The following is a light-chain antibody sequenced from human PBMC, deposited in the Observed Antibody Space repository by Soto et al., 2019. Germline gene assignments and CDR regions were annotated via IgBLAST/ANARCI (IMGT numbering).Light chain of an antibody. J-gene: IGKJ4*01. V-gene: IGKV3-11*01. Sequence: EIVLTQSPTTLSLSPGERATLSCRASQSVNSYFAWYKQKPGQAPRRLIYDASNRATGIPARFSGSGSGTDCTLTISSIEPEDVAVYDCHQRSKWPPRTFGEGTKVEIK. CDR2: DAS. CDR3: HQRSKWPPRT. CDR1: QSVNSY.